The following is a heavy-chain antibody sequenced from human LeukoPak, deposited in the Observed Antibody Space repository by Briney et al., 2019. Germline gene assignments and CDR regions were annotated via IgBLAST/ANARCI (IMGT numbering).Heavy chain of an antibody. CDR2: INWNGGST. CDR3: AKDLSPSYDSSGTFDP. J-gene: IGHJ5*02. Sequence: GGSLRLSCAASGFTFDDYGMSWVRQAPGKGLEWVSGINWNGGSTGYADSVKGRFTISRDNAKNSLYLQMNSLRAEDTALYYCAKDLSPSYDSSGTFDPWGQGTLVTVSS. D-gene: IGHD3-22*01. CDR1: GFTFDDYG. V-gene: IGHV3-20*04.